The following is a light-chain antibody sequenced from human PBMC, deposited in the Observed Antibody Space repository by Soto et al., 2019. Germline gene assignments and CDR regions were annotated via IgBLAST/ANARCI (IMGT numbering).Light chain of an antibody. CDR1: SSDVGGYNY. V-gene: IGLV2-14*01. J-gene: IGLJ1*01. CDR2: DVS. CDR3: SSYTSSSNPCL. Sequence: QSALTQPASVSGSPGQSITISCTGTSSDVGGYNYVSWYQQHPGKAPKLMIYDVSNRPSGVSNRFSGSKSGNTASLTISGLQAEDEADYYCSSYTSSSNPCLFGTGTKLTVL.